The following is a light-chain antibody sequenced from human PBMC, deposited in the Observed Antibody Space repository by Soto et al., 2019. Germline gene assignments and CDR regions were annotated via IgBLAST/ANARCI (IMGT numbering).Light chain of an antibody. J-gene: IGLJ2*01. Sequence: QSALTQPASVSGSPGQSITISCTGTSSDVGSYNLVSWYQQHPGKAPKLMIYEVSKRPSGVSNPFSGSKSGNTASLTISGLQADDEADYYCCSYAGSSTLVFGGGTTLTVL. CDR1: SSDVGSYNL. V-gene: IGLV2-23*02. CDR3: CSYAGSSTLV. CDR2: EVS.